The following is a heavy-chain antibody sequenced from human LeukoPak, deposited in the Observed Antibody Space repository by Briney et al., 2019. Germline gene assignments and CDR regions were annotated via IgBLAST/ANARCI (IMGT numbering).Heavy chain of an antibody. V-gene: IGHV3-30*03. Sequence: GRSLRLSCAASGFTFSSYGMHWVRQAPGKGLEWVAVISYDGSNKYYADSVKGRFTISRDNSKNTLYLQMNSLRTEDTALYYCARDSSGSLDYWGQGTLVTVSS. CDR2: ISYDGSNK. J-gene: IGHJ4*02. CDR1: GFTFSSYG. D-gene: IGHD1-26*01. CDR3: ARDSSGSLDY.